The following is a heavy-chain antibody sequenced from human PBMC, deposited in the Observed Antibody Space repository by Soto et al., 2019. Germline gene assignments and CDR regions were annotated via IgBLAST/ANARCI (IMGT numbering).Heavy chain of an antibody. D-gene: IGHD3-3*01. CDR1: GFSLSTSGMC. CDR3: ARIRWSGYYFDY. Sequence: SGPTLVNPTQTLTLTCTFSGFSLSTSGMCVSWIRQPPGKALEWLARIDWDDDKYYSTSLKTRLTISKDTSKNQVVLTMTNMEPVDTATYYCARIRWSGYYFDYWGQGTPVTVSS. CDR2: IDWDDDK. J-gene: IGHJ4*02. V-gene: IGHV2-70*11.